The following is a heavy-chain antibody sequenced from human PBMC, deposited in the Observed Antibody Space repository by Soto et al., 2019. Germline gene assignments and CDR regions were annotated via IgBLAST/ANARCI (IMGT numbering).Heavy chain of an antibody. CDR3: ARAPNDFWSGHPQDV. CDR1: GGSISSGGYS. CDR2: IYHSGST. J-gene: IGHJ6*02. Sequence: KPSETLSLTCAVSGGSISSGGYSWSWIRQPPGKGLEWIGYIYHSGSTYYNPSLKSRVTISVDRSKNQFSLKLSSVTAADTAVYYCARAPNDFWSGHPQDVWGQGTTVTVSS. V-gene: IGHV4-30-2*01. D-gene: IGHD3-3*01.